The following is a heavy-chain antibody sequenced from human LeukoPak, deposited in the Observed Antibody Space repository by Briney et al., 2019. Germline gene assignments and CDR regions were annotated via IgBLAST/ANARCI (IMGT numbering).Heavy chain of an antibody. CDR1: GGSFSGYN. CDR2: INHSGST. CDR3: ARGFPSSSLWFDP. D-gene: IGHD6-6*01. Sequence: SETLSLTCGVYGGSFSGYNWSWIRLRPGKGLEWIGDINHSGSTHYNPSLKSRVTISVDTSNNQFSLKLHSVTAADTAVYYCARGFPSSSLWFDPWGQGTLVTVSS. V-gene: IGHV4-34*01. J-gene: IGHJ5*02.